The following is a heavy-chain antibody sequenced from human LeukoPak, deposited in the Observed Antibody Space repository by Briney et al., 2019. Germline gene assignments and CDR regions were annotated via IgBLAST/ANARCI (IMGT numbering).Heavy chain of an antibody. CDR3: ARVSLTGTTTIFDY. CDR2: TYYRSKWYN. Sequence: SQTLSLTCALSGDSFSSNSAAWDWLRQSPSRGLEWLGRTYYRSKWYNDYAVSVKSRITINPDTSKNQFSLQLNSVTPEDTAVYYCARVSLTGTTTIFDYWGQGTLVTVSS. D-gene: IGHD1-7*01. CDR1: GDSFSSNSAA. V-gene: IGHV6-1*01. J-gene: IGHJ4*02.